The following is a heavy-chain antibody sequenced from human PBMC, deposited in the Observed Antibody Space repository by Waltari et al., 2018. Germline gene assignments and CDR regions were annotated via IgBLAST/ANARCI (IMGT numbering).Heavy chain of an antibody. CDR2: ISHLGGT. CDR3: ARGATATTGFAFSA. D-gene: IGHD1-1*01. J-gene: IGHJ3*01. V-gene: IGHV4-34*01. Sequence: QVQLQQWGAGLLKSSETLALACAVHGDSFDNYSWSWIRQAPGKGLEWIGEISHLGGTKYNPSLKSRVTISMDMSKWQFSLNLNSVTAADTAMYYCARGATATTGFAFSAWGQGTMVNVSS. CDR1: GDSFDNYS.